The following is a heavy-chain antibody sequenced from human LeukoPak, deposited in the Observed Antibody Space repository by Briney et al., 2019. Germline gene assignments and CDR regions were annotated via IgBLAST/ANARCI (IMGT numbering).Heavy chain of an antibody. CDR3: TKDHCRGDNCPSFDY. Sequence: ASVKVSCKPSGYTFTSFGISWVRQAPGQGLEWMGWIGAYNGDTNYAQKFQGRVTMTTDTSTSTAYMDLRSLRSDDTAVYYCTKDHCRGDNCPSFDYWGQGTLVTVSS. D-gene: IGHD2-15*01. J-gene: IGHJ4*02. CDR1: GYTFTSFG. CDR2: IGAYNGDT. V-gene: IGHV1-18*04.